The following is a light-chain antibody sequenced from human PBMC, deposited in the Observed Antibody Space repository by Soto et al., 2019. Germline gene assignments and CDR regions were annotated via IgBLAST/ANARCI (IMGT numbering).Light chain of an antibody. J-gene: IGKJ1*01. V-gene: IGKV1-5*01. CDR1: QSISNW. Sequence: DIQLTQSPSTLPASVGDRVTITCRASQSISNWLAWYQQKPGTAPKVLIYHASNLQTGVPSRFSGSGSGTDFTLTISYLQSEDFGTYYCQQFYNYPRTFGQGTKVDIK. CDR3: QQFYNYPRT. CDR2: HAS.